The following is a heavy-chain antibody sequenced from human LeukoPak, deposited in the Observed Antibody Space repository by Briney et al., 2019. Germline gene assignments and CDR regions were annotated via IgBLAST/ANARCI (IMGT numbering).Heavy chain of an antibody. Sequence: SETLTVTCAVSGGSISSYYWGWIRQSPGKGLEWIGYIYYSGNTKYSPSLKSRVTMSVDTSKNQFSLKLSSVTAADTAVYYCTRHTGYCSSTKCYSRFDPWGQGTLVTVSS. CDR2: IYYSGNT. CDR1: GGSISSYY. J-gene: IGHJ5*02. D-gene: IGHD2-2*02. V-gene: IGHV4-59*08. CDR3: TRHTGYCSSTKCYSRFDP.